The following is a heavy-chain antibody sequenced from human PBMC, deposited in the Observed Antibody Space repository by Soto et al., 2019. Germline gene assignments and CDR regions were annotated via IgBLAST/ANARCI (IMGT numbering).Heavy chain of an antibody. V-gene: IGHV1-3*01. Sequence: ASVKVSCKASGYTFTSYAMHWVRQAPGQRLEWMGWINAGNGNTKYSQKFQGRVTITRDTSASTAYMELSSLRSEDTAVYYCARERSPGITIFGVVIMFDAFDIWGQGTMVTVSS. CDR3: ARERSPGITIFGVVIMFDAFDI. CDR1: GYTFTSYA. CDR2: INAGNGNT. J-gene: IGHJ3*02. D-gene: IGHD3-3*01.